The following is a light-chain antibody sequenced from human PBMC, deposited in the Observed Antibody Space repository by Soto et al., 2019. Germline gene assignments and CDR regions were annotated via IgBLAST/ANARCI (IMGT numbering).Light chain of an antibody. V-gene: IGLV2-11*01. Sequence: QSVLTQPRSVSGSPGQSVTISCTGTSSDVGGYNYVSWYQQHPGKAPKFMIYDVSNRPSGVSNRFSGSKSGNTASLTISGLQAEDEADYYCSSYTTSYTRRIVFGTGTEVTVL. CDR1: SSDVGGYNY. CDR2: DVS. J-gene: IGLJ1*01. CDR3: SSYTTSYTRRIV.